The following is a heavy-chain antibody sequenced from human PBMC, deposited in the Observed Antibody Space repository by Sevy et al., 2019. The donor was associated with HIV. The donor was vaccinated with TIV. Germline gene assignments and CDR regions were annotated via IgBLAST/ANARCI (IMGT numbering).Heavy chain of an antibody. V-gene: IGHV4-61*01. CDR2: ISYIGST. CDR3: VRDRIAAAGGYFDY. Sequence: SETLSLTCTVSGGSVSSGNSYWSSIRQPPGKGLAWIGYISYIGSTNYNPSLKSRVTISVDTSKNQLSLRLSSLTAADTAIYYCVRDRIAAAGGYFDYWGQGTLVTVSS. CDR1: GGSVSSGNSY. J-gene: IGHJ4*02. D-gene: IGHD6-13*01.